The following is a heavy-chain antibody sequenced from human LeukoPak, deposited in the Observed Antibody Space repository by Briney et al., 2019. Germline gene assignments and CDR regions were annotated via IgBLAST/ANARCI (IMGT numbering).Heavy chain of an antibody. D-gene: IGHD3-16*02. CDR3: AKARGSVIDDYFDY. CDR2: ISWNSGSI. V-gene: IGHV3-9*03. CDR1: GFTFYDYA. J-gene: IGHJ4*02. Sequence: GRSLRLSCAPSGFTFYDYAMHWVRQAPGKGLEWVSGISWNSGSIGYADSVKGRFTISRDNAKNSLYLQMNSLRAEDMALYYCAKARGSVIDDYFDYWGQGTLVTVSS.